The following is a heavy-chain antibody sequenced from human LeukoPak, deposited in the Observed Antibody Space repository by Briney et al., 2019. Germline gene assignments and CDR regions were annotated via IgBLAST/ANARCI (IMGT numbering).Heavy chain of an antibody. D-gene: IGHD2-15*01. CDR2: INDDGSDT. CDR3: VRGGPSTWS. Sequence: GGSLRLSCAASGFTFNSYWIHWVRQAPGKGLVWVSRINDDGSDTVYADSVKGRFTISRDDAKNMLFLQMNSLRGEDTAVYHCVRGGPSTWSWGQGTLVTVSS. V-gene: IGHV3-74*01. CDR1: GFTFNSYW. J-gene: IGHJ5*02.